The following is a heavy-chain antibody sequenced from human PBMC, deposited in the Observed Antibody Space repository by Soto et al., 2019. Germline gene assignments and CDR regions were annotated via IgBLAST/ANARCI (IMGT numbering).Heavy chain of an antibody. CDR1: GGSMSGYY. Sequence: SETLSLTCRVSGGSMSGYYWSWVRQAPGKGLEWIGYVYYTGSTSYNPSLQSRVTISVDTSNKQFSLSLRLVTAADTAVYFCARSIAVPSSHIDHWGQGIRVTVSS. CDR2: VYYTGST. CDR3: ARSIAVPSSHIDH. J-gene: IGHJ4*02. V-gene: IGHV4-59*01. D-gene: IGHD6-6*01.